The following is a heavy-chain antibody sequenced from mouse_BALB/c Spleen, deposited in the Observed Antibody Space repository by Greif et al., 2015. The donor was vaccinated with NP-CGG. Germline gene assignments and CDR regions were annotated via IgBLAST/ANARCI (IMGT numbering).Heavy chain of an antibody. CDR1: GYTFTSYY. J-gene: IGHJ3*01. V-gene: IGHV1S56*01. CDR2: IYPGNVNT. CDR3: ARDSEGFAY. Sequence: QVQLKHSGPELVKPGASVRISCKASGYTFTSYYIHWVKQRPGQGLEWIGWIYPGNVNTNYNEKFKGKATLTADKSSSTAYMQLSSLTSEDSAVYFCARDSEGFAYWGQGTLVTVSA.